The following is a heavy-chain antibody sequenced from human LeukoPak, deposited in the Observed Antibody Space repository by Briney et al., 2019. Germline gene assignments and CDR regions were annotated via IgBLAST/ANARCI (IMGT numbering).Heavy chain of an antibody. CDR2: INHSGST. V-gene: IGHV4-34*01. CDR3: ARGFYGDYQNLPSKFGY. J-gene: IGHJ4*02. CDR1: GVSFSGYY. D-gene: IGHD4-17*01. Sequence: SETLSLTCAVYGVSFSGYYWSWIRRPPGKGLEWIGEINHSGSTNYNPSLKSRVTISVDTSKNQFSLKLSSVTAADTAVYYCARGFYGDYQNLPSKFGYWGQGTLVTVSS.